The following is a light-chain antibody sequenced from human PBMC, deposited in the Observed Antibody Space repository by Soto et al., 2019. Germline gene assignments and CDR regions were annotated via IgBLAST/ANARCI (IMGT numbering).Light chain of an antibody. Sequence: DIQMNQSPSTLSATVGDKVTITCRASQSISSWLAWYQQKPVKAAKLLINKASTLESGVPSNFSGSGSGTEFTLIISSLQPEDFATYYCQQYNSYPWTFGQGTKVDIK. J-gene: IGKJ1*01. V-gene: IGKV1-5*03. CDR2: KAS. CDR3: QQYNSYPWT. CDR1: QSISSW.